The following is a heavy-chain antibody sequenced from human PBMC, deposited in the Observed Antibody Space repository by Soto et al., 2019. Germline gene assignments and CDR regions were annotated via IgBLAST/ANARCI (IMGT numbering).Heavy chain of an antibody. CDR1: GFTFSRYW. D-gene: IGHD1-26*01. J-gene: IGHJ4*02. V-gene: IGHV3-74*01. CDR3: VRDGATDYFDY. CDR2: INSDESRS. Sequence: EVQLVESGGGLVQPGGSLRLSCAASGFTFSRYWMHWVRQAPGKGLLWVSRINSDESRSSYADSEKGRFTISRDNAKNTLYLQMNSLRAEDTAVYYCVRDGATDYFDYWGQGTLVTVSS.